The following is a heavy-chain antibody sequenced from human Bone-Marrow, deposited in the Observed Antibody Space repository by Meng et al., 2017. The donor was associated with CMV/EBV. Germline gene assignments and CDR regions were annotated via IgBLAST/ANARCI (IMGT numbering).Heavy chain of an antibody. CDR3: ARHQTPNGITIFGVVTDLSSGMDV. J-gene: IGHJ6*02. V-gene: IGHV1-8*02. Sequence: ASVKVSCKASGGTFSSYGINWVRQATGQGLEWMGWMNPNSGNTGYAQKFQGRVTMTRNTSISTAYMELSSPRSEDTAVYYCARHQTPNGITIFGVVTDLSSGMDVWGQGTTVTVSS. D-gene: IGHD3-3*01. CDR1: GGTFSSYG. CDR2: MNPNSGNT.